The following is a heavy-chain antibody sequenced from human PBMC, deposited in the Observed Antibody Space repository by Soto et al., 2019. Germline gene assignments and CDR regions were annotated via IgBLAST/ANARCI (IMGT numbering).Heavy chain of an antibody. D-gene: IGHD5-18*01. CDR1: GYTFTSYA. J-gene: IGHJ4*02. CDR3: VAWSHVDTALGY. CDR2: INAGNGNT. V-gene: IGHV1-3*01. Sequence: ASVKVSCKASGYTFTSYAMHWVRQAPGQRLEWMGWINAGNGNTKYSQKFQGRVTITRDTSASTAYMELSSLRSEDTAVYYCVAWSHVDTALGYWGQGTLVTFPQ.